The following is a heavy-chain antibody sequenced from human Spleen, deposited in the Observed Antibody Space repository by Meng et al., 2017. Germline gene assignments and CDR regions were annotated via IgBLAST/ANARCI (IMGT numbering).Heavy chain of an antibody. V-gene: IGHV3-23*01. CDR3: ARDLIRDDY. CDR1: GFTFSNYA. Sequence: GESLKISCAASGFTFSNYAMSWLRQAPGKGLEWVSVMSGNGDTIRYADSVKGRFSISRDNSKNTLYLQMNSLRAEDTAVYYCARDLIRDDYWGQGTLVTVSS. CDR2: MSGNGDTI. J-gene: IGHJ4*02.